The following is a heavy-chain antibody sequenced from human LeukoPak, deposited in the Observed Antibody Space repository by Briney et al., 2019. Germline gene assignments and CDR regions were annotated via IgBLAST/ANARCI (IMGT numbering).Heavy chain of an antibody. CDR1: GFTFSSYA. V-gene: IGHV3-23*01. CDR3: AKHGSGSSITGY. J-gene: IGHJ4*02. Sequence: GGSLRLSCAASGFTFSSYAMSWVRQAPGKGLEWVSAISGSGGSTYYADSVKGRFTISRDNSKNTLYLQMNGLRAEDTAVYYCAKHGSGSSITGYWGQGTLVTVSS. CDR2: ISGSGGST. D-gene: IGHD6-6*01.